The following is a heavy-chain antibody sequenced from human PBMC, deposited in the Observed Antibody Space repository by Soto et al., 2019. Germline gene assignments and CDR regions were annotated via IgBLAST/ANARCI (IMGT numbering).Heavy chain of an antibody. CDR3: ARVKGLGDDSSGYYWNWFDP. D-gene: IGHD3-22*01. CDR2: IYYSGST. V-gene: IGHV4-30-4*01. J-gene: IGHJ5*02. CDR1: GGSISSGDYY. Sequence: SETLSLTCTVSGGSISSGDYYWSWIRQPPWKGLEWIGYIYYSGSTYYNPSLKSRVTISVDTSKNQFSLKLSSVTAADTAVYYCARVKGLGDDSSGYYWNWFDPWGQGXLVTVYS.